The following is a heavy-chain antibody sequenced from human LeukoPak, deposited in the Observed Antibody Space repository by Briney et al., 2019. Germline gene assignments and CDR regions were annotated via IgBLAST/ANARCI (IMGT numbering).Heavy chain of an antibody. V-gene: IGHV5-51*01. D-gene: IGHD5-12*01. CDR2: FYPGSSDA. Sequence: GEAPKILLHSSWYHLKYYWLGRVRPIPRKGPEGIGVFYPGSSDARYSPSFQGQFTISADKSISTAYLQWSSLKASDTAMYYCARQGGGSGYDYSSYWGQGTLVTVSS. CDR1: YHLKYYW. CDR3: ARQGGGSGYDYSSY. J-gene: IGHJ4*02.